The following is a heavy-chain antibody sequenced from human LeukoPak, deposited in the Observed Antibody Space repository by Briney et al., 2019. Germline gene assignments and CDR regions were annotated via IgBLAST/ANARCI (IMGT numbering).Heavy chain of an antibody. V-gene: IGHV1-2*02. CDR3: ARERRMGNWFDP. D-gene: IGHD1-26*01. CDR2: INPNSGGT. Sequence: ASVKVSCKASGYTFTGYYMHWVRQAPGQGLEWMGWINPNSGGTNYAQKFQGRVTMTRDTSISTAYMELSRLRSDVTAVYYCARERRMGNWFDPWGQGTLVTVSS. J-gene: IGHJ5*02. CDR1: GYTFTGYY.